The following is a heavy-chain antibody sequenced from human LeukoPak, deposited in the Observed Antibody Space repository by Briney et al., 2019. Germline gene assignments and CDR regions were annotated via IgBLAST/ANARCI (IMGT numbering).Heavy chain of an antibody. V-gene: IGHV4-39*01. D-gene: IGHD3-9*01. CDR3: ARHILTGSQQSFDY. CDR2: IYYRGDT. CDR1: GGSISSYY. Sequence: PSETLSLTCTVSGGSISSYYWGWIRQPPGKGLEWIGSIYYRGDTYYNPSLKSRVTIPVDTSKNQFSLKLSSVTAADTAVYCCARHILTGSQQSFDYWGQGTLVTVSS. J-gene: IGHJ4*02.